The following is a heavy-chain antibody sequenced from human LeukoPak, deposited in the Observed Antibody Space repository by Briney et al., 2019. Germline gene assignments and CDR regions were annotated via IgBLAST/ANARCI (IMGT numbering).Heavy chain of an antibody. D-gene: IGHD6-13*01. CDR2: INPNSGGT. J-gene: IGHJ4*02. CDR1: GYTFTGYY. Sequence: ASVKVSCKASGYTFTGYYMHWVRQAPGQGLEWMGWINPNSGGTNYAQKFQGRVTMTRDTSISTAYMELSRLRSDDTAVYYCARATFTVAAAPFDYWGQGTLVTVSS. V-gene: IGHV1-2*02. CDR3: ARATFTVAAAPFDY.